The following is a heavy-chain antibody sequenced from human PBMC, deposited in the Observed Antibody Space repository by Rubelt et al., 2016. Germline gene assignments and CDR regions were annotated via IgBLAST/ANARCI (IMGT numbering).Heavy chain of an antibody. CDR3: ARGNSGYDYGLDY. D-gene: IGHD5-12*01. Sequence: QVQLVQSGAEVKKPGASVKVSCKASGYTFTGYYMHWVRQAPGQGLEWMGWINPNSGGTTYAQKLQGRVTMTRETSVSTAYMELSRLTSDDTAVYYCARGNSGYDYGLDYWGQGTLVTVSS. V-gene: IGHV1-2*02. CDR1: GYTFTGYY. CDR2: INPNSGGT. J-gene: IGHJ4*02.